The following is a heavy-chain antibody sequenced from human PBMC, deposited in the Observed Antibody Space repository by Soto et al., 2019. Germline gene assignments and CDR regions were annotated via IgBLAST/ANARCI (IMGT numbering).Heavy chain of an antibody. CDR1: CGSIIGYY. D-gene: IGHD3-10*01. Sequence: SETVSLTCTFSCGSIIGYYWSWIRQPPGKGLEWIGYIYYTGNTIYNPSLNSRVTMSVDTSKNQFSLHLNYVTAADTAVYYCARGGASSKWLDPWGQGTLVTVSS. CDR3: ARGGASSKWLDP. CDR2: IYYTGNT. J-gene: IGHJ5*02. V-gene: IGHV4-59*01.